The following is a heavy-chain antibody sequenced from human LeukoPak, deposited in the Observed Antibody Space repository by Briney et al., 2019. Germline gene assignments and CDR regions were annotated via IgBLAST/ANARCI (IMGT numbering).Heavy chain of an antibody. CDR3: AREGYSSSWYGSSFVSSDWFDP. CDR2: IYYSGST. J-gene: IGHJ5*02. Sequence: SETLSLTCTVSGGSISSYYWSWIRQPPGKGLEWIGYIYYSGSTNYNPSLKSRVTISVDTSKNQFSLKLSSVTAADTAVYYCAREGYSSSWYGSSFVSSDWFDPWGQGTLVTVSS. D-gene: IGHD6-13*01. V-gene: IGHV4-59*01. CDR1: GGSISSYY.